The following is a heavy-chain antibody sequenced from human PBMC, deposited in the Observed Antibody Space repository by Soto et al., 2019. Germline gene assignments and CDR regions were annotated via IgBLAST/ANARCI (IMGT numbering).Heavy chain of an antibody. J-gene: IGHJ3*01. D-gene: IGHD3-22*01. Sequence: QVQLIQSEAEVKKPGSSVRVSCTASGGIFGSHGFSWVRQAPGQRLEWVGGFIPIFRTLTYTEKFQARGRIAADESTNTVYLDLSSLTSEDTAVYYCVRDRRIYYSDPHDEFVASDYEVWGQGTMVSVSS. CDR3: VRDRRIYYSDPHDEFVASDYEV. V-gene: IGHV1-69*01. CDR2: FIPIFRTL. CDR1: GGIFGSHG.